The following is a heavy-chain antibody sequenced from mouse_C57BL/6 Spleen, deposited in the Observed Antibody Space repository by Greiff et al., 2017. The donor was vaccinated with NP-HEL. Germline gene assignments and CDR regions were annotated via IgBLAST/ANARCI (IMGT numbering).Heavy chain of an antibody. CDR2: IDPEPGGT. Sequence: QVQLQQSGAELVRPGASVTLSCKASGYTFTDYEMHWVKQTPVHGLEWIGAIDPEPGGTAYNQKFKGKAILTADKTSSTAYMELRSLTSKDSAVYYCYLSWFAYWGQGTLVTVSA. D-gene: IGHD5-1*01. J-gene: IGHJ3*01. CDR1: GYTFTDYE. V-gene: IGHV1-15*01. CDR3: YLSWFAY.